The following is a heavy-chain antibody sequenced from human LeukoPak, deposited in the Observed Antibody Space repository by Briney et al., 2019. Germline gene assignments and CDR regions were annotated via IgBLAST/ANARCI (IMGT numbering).Heavy chain of an antibody. CDR3: AKAGGAATYYYYCMDV. D-gene: IGHD3-16*01. V-gene: IGHV3-33*06. Sequence: GRSLRLSCAVSGFTFSNYGMHWVRQAPGKGLEWVALIWYDGSNKYYAAPVKGRFTISSENSKNTLYLQMTTLRAEDTAVYYCAKAGGAATYYYYCMDVWGKGTTVSVSS. J-gene: IGHJ6*03. CDR1: GFTFSNYG. CDR2: IWYDGSNK.